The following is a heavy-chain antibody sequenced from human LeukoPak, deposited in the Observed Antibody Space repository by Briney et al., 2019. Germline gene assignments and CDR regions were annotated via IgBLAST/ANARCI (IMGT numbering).Heavy chain of an antibody. CDR1: GGSISGYY. CDR2: IYYSGST. D-gene: IGHD4-11*01. V-gene: IGHV4-59*01. Sequence: PSETLSLTCTVSGGSISGYYWSWIRQPPGKGLEWIGYIYYSGSTKYIPSLKSRVTISVDTSKNQFSLKLTSVTAADTAVYYCARDLGPDYNLNYFDYWGQGTLVTVPS. J-gene: IGHJ4*02. CDR3: ARDLGPDYNLNYFDY.